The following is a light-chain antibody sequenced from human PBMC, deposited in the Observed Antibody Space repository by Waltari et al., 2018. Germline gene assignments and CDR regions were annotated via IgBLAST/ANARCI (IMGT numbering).Light chain of an antibody. V-gene: IGLV2-23*02. CDR1: SNDIGTYNL. CDR2: EIS. Sequence: QSALTQPASVSGSPGQSITISCTGTSNDIGTYNLVPWYQQYPNEAPKLMISEISKRPSGVSHRFSGSKSGNTASLTISGLRPEDEAVYYCCSYAGGRTSVLFGGGTTLTVL. CDR3: CSYAGGRTSVL. J-gene: IGLJ2*01.